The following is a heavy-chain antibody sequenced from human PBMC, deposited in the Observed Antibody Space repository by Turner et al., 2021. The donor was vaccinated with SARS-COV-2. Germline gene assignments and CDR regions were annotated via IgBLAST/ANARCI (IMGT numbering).Heavy chain of an antibody. Sequence: VQLVESGGGLVKTGGSLRPSSAASGFTFSSYSMNWVRQAPVKGLEVVASIISSSSYIYYSDSGKGRFTISRDNAKNALYLQMNSLRAENTAVYYCARDHRPVVVPAAKRVGSYYYGMDVWGQGTTVTVSS. CDR3: ARDHRPVVVPAAKRVGSYYYGMDV. D-gene: IGHD2-2*01. CDR2: IISSSSYI. J-gene: IGHJ6*02. V-gene: IGHV3-21*01. CDR1: GFTFSSYS.